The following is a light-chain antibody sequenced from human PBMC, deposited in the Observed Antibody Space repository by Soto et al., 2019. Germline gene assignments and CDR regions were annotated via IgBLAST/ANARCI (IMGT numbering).Light chain of an antibody. Sequence: QSALTQPASVSGSPGQSITISCTGTSSDVGGYNYVSWYQQHPGKAPKLMIDDVSNRPSGLSNRFAGSKSGNTASLTISGLQAEDEADYYCSSYTSSSTPGVFGTGTKLTVL. V-gene: IGLV2-14*01. CDR3: SSYTSSSTPGV. CDR2: DVS. CDR1: SSDVGGYNY. J-gene: IGLJ1*01.